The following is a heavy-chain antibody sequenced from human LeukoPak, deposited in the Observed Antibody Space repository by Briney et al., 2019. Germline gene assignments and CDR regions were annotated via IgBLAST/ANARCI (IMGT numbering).Heavy chain of an antibody. CDR1: GYRFTSYW. CDR2: IYPGDSDA. J-gene: IGHJ4*02. CDR3: ARIPCSSASCHKRFDY. D-gene: IGHD2-2*01. Sequence: GGSLKISCKGSGYRFTSYWIGWGRQMPGKGLEWMGIIYPGDSDATYSPSFQGQVTISADKSISTAYLQWTSLKASDTAIYYCARIPCSSASCHKRFDYWGQGTLVTVSS. V-gene: IGHV5-51*01.